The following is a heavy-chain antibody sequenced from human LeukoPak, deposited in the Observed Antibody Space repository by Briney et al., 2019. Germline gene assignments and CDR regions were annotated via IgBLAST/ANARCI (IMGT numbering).Heavy chain of an antibody. CDR3: ARDDRLGITGTTNAFDI. CDR1: GGSISSYY. J-gene: IGHJ3*02. D-gene: IGHD1-7*01. CDR2: IYYSGST. Sequence: PSETLSLTCTVSGGSISSYYWSWIRQPPGKGLEWIGYIYYSGSTNYNPSLKSRVTISVDTSKNQFSLKLSSVTAADTAVYYCARDDRLGITGTTNAFDIWGQGTMVTVSS. V-gene: IGHV4-59*01.